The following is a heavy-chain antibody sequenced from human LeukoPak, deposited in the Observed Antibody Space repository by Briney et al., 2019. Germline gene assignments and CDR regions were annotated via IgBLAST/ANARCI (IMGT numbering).Heavy chain of an antibody. J-gene: IGHJ3*02. D-gene: IGHD6-6*01. Sequence: ASVKFSCKASGYTFTNYYMHWVRQAPGQGLEWMGIINSSGGSTTYAQKFQGRVTMTRDTSTSTVYMEMSSLRSEDTAVYYCARSGEFSTPSDIWGQGTMVTVSS. CDR1: GYTFTNYY. CDR2: INSSGGST. V-gene: IGHV1-46*01. CDR3: ARSGEFSTPSDI.